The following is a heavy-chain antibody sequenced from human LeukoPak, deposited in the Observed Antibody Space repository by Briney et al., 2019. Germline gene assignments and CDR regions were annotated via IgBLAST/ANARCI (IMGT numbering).Heavy chain of an antibody. CDR2: INHSGST. J-gene: IGHJ4*02. V-gene: IGHV4-34*01. CDR3: ARGLRGDYYGSGSYYHFDY. D-gene: IGHD3-10*01. Sequence: SETLSLTCAVYGGSFSGYYWSWIRQPPGKGLEWIGDINHSGSTNYNPSLKSRVTISVDTSKNQFSLKLSSVTAADTAVYYCARGLRGDYYGSGSYYHFDYWGQGTLVTVSS. CDR1: GGSFSGYY.